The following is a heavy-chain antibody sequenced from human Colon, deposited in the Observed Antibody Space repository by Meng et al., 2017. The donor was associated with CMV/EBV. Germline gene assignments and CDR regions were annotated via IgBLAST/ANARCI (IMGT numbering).Heavy chain of an antibody. CDR3: ARAREVGYSAYDYYDF. J-gene: IGHJ4*02. Sequence: SGYTFSSYGISWVLQAPGQGLEWMGWISTYNGNTDYAQKFQGRVTMTTDTLTSTAYMELTSLKSDDTAVFYCARAREVGYSAYDYYDFWGQGTLVTVSS. CDR1: GYTFSSYG. D-gene: IGHD5-12*01. CDR2: ISTYNGNT. V-gene: IGHV1-18*01.